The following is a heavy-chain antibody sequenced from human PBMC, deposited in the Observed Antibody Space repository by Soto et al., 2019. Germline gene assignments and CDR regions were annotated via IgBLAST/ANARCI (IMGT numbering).Heavy chain of an antibody. Sequence: EVQLVESGGGLVQPGGSLRLSCAASGFTFSTYWMTWVRQAPGKGLEWVANIKQDESEKYYADSVNGRFTISRDNTKNSLHLQMNSLRGEDTAVYYCARLPGDYWGQGTLVAVSS. CDR3: ARLPGDY. V-gene: IGHV3-7*01. CDR2: IKQDESEK. CDR1: GFTFSTYW. D-gene: IGHD3-10*01. J-gene: IGHJ4*02.